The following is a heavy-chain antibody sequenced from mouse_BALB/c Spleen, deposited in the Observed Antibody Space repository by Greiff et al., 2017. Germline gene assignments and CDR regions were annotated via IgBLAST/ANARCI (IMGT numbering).Heavy chain of an antibody. CDR1: GYSFTSYW. Sequence: VQLQQSGPQLVRPGASVQISCKASGYSFTSYWMHGVQQRPGQGLEWIGMIDPSDSETRLNQKFKDKATLTVDKSSSTAYMQLSSPTSEDSAVYYCARGATATAMDYWGQGTSVTVSS. V-gene: IGHV1-74*04. D-gene: IGHD1-2*01. J-gene: IGHJ4*01. CDR2: IDPSDSET. CDR3: ARGATATAMDY.